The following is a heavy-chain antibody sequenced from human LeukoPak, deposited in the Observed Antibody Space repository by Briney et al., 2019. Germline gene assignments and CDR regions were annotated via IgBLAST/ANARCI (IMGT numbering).Heavy chain of an antibody. J-gene: IGHJ5*02. CDR3: AAGGLVGATTVDP. CDR2: IVVGSGNT. D-gene: IGHD1-26*01. Sequence: SGKVSCKASGFTFTSSAVQWVRQARGQRLEWIGWIVVGSGNTNYAQKFQERVTITRDMSTSTAYMELSSLRSEDTAVYYCAAGGLVGATTVDPWGQGTLVTVSS. V-gene: IGHV1-58*01. CDR1: GFTFTSSA.